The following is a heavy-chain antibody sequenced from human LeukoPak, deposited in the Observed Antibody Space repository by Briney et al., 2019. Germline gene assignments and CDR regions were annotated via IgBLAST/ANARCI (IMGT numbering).Heavy chain of an antibody. D-gene: IGHD5-18*01. CDR3: ARANVDTATAPPYYYYYYYMDV. CDR1: GGSISSYY. V-gene: IGHV4-59*01. J-gene: IGHJ6*03. CDR2: IYYSGST. Sequence: SETLSLTCTVSGGSISSYYWSWIRQPPGKGLEWIGYIYYSGSTNYNPSLKSRVTISVDTSKNQFSLKLSSVTAADTAVYYCARANVDTATAPPYYYYYYYMDVWGKGTTVTVSS.